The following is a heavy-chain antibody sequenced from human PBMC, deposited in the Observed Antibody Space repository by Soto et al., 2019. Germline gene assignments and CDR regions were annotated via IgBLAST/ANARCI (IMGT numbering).Heavy chain of an antibody. Sequence: GASVKVSCKASGYTFTGYYMHRVRQAPGQGLEWMGWINPNSGGTNYAQKFQGRVTMTRDTSISTAYMELSRLRSDDTAVYYCARDHGNGDCFNYWGQGTLVTVSS. V-gene: IGHV1-2*02. J-gene: IGHJ4*02. CDR1: GYTFTGYY. D-gene: IGHD2-8*01. CDR2: INPNSGGT. CDR3: ARDHGNGDCFNY.